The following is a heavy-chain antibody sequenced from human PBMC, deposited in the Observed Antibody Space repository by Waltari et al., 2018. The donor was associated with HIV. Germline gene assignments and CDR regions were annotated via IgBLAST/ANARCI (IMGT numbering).Heavy chain of an antibody. D-gene: IGHD2-15*01. J-gene: IGHJ4*02. Sequence: VQLVESGGGSIKTGGFLRLSCTASGFRVSHHCLDGVSHGPGKGLVWVARLNSDGSSRNYADAVKGRFVISRDNARNTVYLQLNSLRVEDTAMYFCARASHYIEFSTFDGDYYFDVWGRGTRVAVSS. CDR1: GFRVSHHC. CDR3: ARASHYIEFSTFDGDYYFDV. CDR2: LNSDGSSR. V-gene: IGHV3-74*01.